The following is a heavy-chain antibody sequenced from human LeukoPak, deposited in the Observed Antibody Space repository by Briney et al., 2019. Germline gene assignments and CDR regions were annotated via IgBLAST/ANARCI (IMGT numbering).Heavy chain of an antibody. CDR1: GFTFSNYA. D-gene: IGHD3-10*01. CDR2: IGGSGGSS. J-gene: IGHJ4*02. Sequence: GGSLRLSCSASGFTFSNYAMNWVRQAPGKGLEWVSAIGGSGGSSYYADSVKGRVTISRDNSKNTLYLQMNSLRAEDTAVYYCARKAGYYYGSGDYWGQGTLVTVSS. CDR3: ARKAGYYYGSGDY. V-gene: IGHV3-23*01.